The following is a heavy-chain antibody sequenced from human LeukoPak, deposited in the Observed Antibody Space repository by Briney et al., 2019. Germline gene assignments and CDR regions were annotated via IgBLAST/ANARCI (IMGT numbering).Heavy chain of an antibody. J-gene: IGHJ4*02. D-gene: IGHD3-10*01. CDR1: GGSISNYY. CDR3: ARDSLWFGGIDY. V-gene: IGHV4-59*01. CDR2: IYYSGST. Sequence: SETLSLTCTVSGGSISNYYWSWIRQPPGKGLEWIGYIYYSGSTNYNPSLKSRVTISVDTSKNQFSLKLSSVTAADTAVYYCARDSLWFGGIDYWAREPWSPSPQ.